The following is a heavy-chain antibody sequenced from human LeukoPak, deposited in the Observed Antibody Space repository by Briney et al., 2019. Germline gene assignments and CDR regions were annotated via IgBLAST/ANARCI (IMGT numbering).Heavy chain of an antibody. D-gene: IGHD3-22*01. V-gene: IGHV1-24*01. CDR3: ASGRSMIPF. CDR1: GYTLSEIG. J-gene: IGHJ4*02. Sequence: ASVKVSCKVSGYTLSEIGMHWVRQAPGKGLEWMGGLDPEGDETIYAQKFQDRVTMTEDTSTDTAYLELSSLRSADSAVYYCASGRSMIPFWGQGTLVTVSS. CDR2: LDPEGDET.